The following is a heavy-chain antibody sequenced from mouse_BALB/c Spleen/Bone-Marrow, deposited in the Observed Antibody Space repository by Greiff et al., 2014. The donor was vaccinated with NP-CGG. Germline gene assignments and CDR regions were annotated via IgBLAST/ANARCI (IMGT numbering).Heavy chain of an antibody. D-gene: IGHD4-1*01. CDR3: TRGRTWDFDY. CDR2: INPNNGGT. V-gene: IGHV1S81*02. CDR1: GYTFTTYY. J-gene: IGHJ2*01. Sequence: QVQLQQSGAELVKPGTSVKLSCKASGYTFTTYYMYWVKQRPRQGLEWIGEINPNNGGTNFKEKFKSKATLTVDKSSSTAYMQLSSLTSEDSAVYYCTRGRTWDFDYWGQGTTLTVSS.